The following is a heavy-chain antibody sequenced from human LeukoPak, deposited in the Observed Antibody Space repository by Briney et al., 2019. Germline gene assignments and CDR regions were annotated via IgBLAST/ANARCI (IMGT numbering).Heavy chain of an antibody. V-gene: IGHV1-18*01. Sequence: GASVKVSCKVSGYTLTELSMHWVRQAPGQGLEWMGWISAYNGNTNYAQKLQGRVTMTTDTSTSTAYMELRSLRSDDTAVYYCAHVGEQLVLDYWGQGTLVTVSS. CDR3: AHVGEQLVLDY. J-gene: IGHJ4*02. D-gene: IGHD6-13*01. CDR2: ISAYNGNT. CDR1: GYTLTELS.